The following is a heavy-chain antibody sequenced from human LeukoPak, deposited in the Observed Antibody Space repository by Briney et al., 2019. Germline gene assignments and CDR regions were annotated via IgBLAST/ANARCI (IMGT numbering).Heavy chain of an antibody. D-gene: IGHD3-3*01. CDR2: ISNSAI. Sequence: PGGSLRLSCATSGFTFTSYGMNWVRQAPGKGLEWVSYISNSAILYADSVKGRFTISRDNARNALYLQMNSLRAEDTAVYYCAKDPDQSITIFGVVIYMDVWGKGTTVTVSS. V-gene: IGHV3-48*01. J-gene: IGHJ6*03. CDR3: AKDPDQSITIFGVVIYMDV. CDR1: GFTFTSYG.